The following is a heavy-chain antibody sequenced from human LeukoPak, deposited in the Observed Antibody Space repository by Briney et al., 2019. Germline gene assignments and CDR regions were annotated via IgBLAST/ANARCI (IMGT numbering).Heavy chain of an antibody. D-gene: IGHD3-9*01. J-gene: IGHJ3*02. Sequence: SSETLTLTCAVYGGSFSGYYWSWIRQPPGKGLEWIGYISYSGSTNYNPSLKSRVTISIDTSKNQFSLKLRSVTAADTAIYYCARQGYDILTGYIDAFDIWGQGTMVTVSS. CDR3: ARQGYDILTGYIDAFDI. V-gene: IGHV4-59*08. CDR2: ISYSGST. CDR1: GGSFSGYY.